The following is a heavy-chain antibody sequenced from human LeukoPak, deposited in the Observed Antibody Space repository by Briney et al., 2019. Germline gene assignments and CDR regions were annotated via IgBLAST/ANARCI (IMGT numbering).Heavy chain of an antibody. Sequence: PGGSLRLSCAASGFTFSDYYMSWIRQAPGEGLEWVSYISSSGSTIYYADSVKGRFTISRDNAKNSLYLQMNSLRAEDTAVYYCASAVAGAYYFDYWGQGTLVTVSS. CDR2: ISSSGSTI. D-gene: IGHD6-19*01. V-gene: IGHV3-11*01. J-gene: IGHJ4*02. CDR3: ASAVAGAYYFDY. CDR1: GFTFSDYY.